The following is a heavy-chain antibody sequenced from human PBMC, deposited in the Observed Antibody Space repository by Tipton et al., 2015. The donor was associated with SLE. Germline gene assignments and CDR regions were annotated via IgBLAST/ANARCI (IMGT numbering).Heavy chain of an antibody. CDR2: IRSKAYGGTT. Sequence: SLRLSCTASGFTFGDYAMSWVRQAPGKGLEWVGFIRSKAYGGTTEYAESVKGRFTISRDDSKSIAYLQMNSLKTEDTAVYYCSRGGEMATTDDYWGQGTLVTVSS. CDR3: SRGGEMATTDDY. D-gene: IGHD5-24*01. CDR1: GFTFGDYA. J-gene: IGHJ4*02. V-gene: IGHV3-49*04.